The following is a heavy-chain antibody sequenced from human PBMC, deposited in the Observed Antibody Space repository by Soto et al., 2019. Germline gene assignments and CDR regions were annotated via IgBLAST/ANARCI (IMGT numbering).Heavy chain of an antibody. D-gene: IGHD3-10*01. V-gene: IGHV1-46*01. CDR2: VNANGGST. Sequence: QVQLVQSGAEVKKPGASVRVSCKASGYTFISFYMHWVRQAPGQGLEWMGVVNANGGSTNYAQKFQCRVTMTRDTSTSTVYMEVNSLRSEDTAVYYCARPITLVLGAPFGYWGQGTLVTVSS. CDR1: GYTFISFY. J-gene: IGHJ4*02. CDR3: ARPITLVLGAPFGY.